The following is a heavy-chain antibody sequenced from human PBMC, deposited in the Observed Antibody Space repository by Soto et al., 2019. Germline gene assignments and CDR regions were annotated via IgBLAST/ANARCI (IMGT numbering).Heavy chain of an antibody. CDR1: GFTFSSYW. D-gene: IGHD4-17*01. J-gene: IGHJ4*02. Sequence: GGSLRLSCAASGFTFSSYWMHWVRQAPGKGLVWVSRINSDGSSTSYADSVKGRFTISRDNAKNTLYLQMNSLKTEDTAVYYCTTGHGGYLLDYWSQGSLVLVSS. CDR2: INSDGSST. V-gene: IGHV3-74*01. CDR3: TTGHGGYLLDY.